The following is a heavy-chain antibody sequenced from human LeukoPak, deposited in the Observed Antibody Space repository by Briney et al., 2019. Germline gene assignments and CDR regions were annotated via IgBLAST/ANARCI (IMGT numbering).Heavy chain of an antibody. V-gene: IGHV4-34*01. Sequence: SETLSLTCTVSGGSISSYYWSWIRQPPGKGLEWIGEINHSGSTNYNPSLKSRVTISVDTSKNQFSLKLSSVTAVDTAVYYCARVEYSRNYYYYGMDVWGQGTTVTVSS. D-gene: IGHD6-6*01. CDR2: INHSGST. CDR3: ARVEYSRNYYYYGMDV. CDR1: GGSISSYY. J-gene: IGHJ6*02.